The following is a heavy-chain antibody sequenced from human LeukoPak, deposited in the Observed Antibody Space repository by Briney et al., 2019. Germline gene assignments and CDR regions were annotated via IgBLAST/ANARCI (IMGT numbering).Heavy chain of an antibody. Sequence: GDSLKISCKGSGYSFANYWIGWVRQMPGKGLEWMGFIYPGDSNTRNSPSFQGQVTISADKSITTAYLQWSSLKASDTAMYYCARRYGSGSYMDYWGQGTLVTVSS. V-gene: IGHV5-51*01. CDR2: IYPGDSNT. D-gene: IGHD3-10*01. J-gene: IGHJ4*02. CDR3: ARRYGSGSYMDY. CDR1: GYSFANYW.